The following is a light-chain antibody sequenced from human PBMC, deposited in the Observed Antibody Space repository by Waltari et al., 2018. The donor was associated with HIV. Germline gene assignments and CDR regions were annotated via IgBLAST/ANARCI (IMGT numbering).Light chain of an antibody. CDR1: QSLLHSNGYNY. CDR2: LGS. J-gene: IGKJ5*01. CDR3: MQALQTPT. Sequence: IVMTQSPLSLPVTPGEPASISCRSSQSLLHSNGYNYLDWYLQKPGQSPQLLIYLGSSRASGVPDRFSGSGSGTDFTLKISRVEAEDVGVYYCMQALQTPTFGQGTRLEIK. V-gene: IGKV2-28*01.